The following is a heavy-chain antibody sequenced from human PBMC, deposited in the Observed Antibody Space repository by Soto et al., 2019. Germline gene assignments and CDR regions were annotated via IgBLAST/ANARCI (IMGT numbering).Heavy chain of an antibody. CDR3: ARITGRHLDY. J-gene: IGHJ4*02. CDR2: IYYSGSS. D-gene: IGHD1-20*01. V-gene: IGHV4-39*01. Sequence: SETLSLTCNVSGGSISNSTYYWGWIRQPPGKGLEWIGSIYYSGSSYYNPSLKSRVTISADTSKNQFSLTLYSVTAADTAVYYCARITGRHLDYWGQGILVTVSS. CDR1: GGSISNSTYY.